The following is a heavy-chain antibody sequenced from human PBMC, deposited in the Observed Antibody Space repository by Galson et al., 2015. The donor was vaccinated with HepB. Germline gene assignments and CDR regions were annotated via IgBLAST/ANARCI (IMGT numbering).Heavy chain of an antibody. CDR1: GFTFSSYA. V-gene: IGHV3-23*01. J-gene: IGHJ4*02. CDR3: AKGGSTSCYSQSDS. Sequence: SLRLSCAASGFTFSSYAMSWVRQAPGKGLEWVSGISGSTGTTYFADSVKGRFTISRDNSKNTLYLQMNSLRAEDTAVYYCAKGGSTSCYSQSDSWGQGTLVTVSS. CDR2: ISGSTGTT. D-gene: IGHD2-2*02.